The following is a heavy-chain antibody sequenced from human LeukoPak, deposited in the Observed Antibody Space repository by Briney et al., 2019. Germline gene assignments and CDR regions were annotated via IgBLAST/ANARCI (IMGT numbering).Heavy chain of an antibody. D-gene: IGHD2-2*01. CDR2: INPNSGGT. CDR1: GYTFTCYY. CDR3: ARGSTSSGGGYYYYYMDV. Sequence: ASVKVSCKASGYTFTCYYMHWVRQAPGQGVEWMGWINPNSGGTNYAQKFQGRGTMTRDTYISKDYMELRRVRSDDTAVYYCARGSTSSGGGYYYYYMDVWGKGTTVTVSS. V-gene: IGHV1-2*02. J-gene: IGHJ6*03.